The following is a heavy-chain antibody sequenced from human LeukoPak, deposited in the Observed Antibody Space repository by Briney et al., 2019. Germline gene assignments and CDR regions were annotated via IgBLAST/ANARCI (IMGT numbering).Heavy chain of an antibody. CDR2: ISSSGSTI. J-gene: IGHJ6*03. D-gene: IGHD2-2*01. Sequence: AGGSLRLSCAASGLTFSDYYMSWIRQAPGKGLEWVSYISSSGSTIYYADSVKGRSTISRDNAKNSLYLQMNSLRAEDTAVYYCARVGYCSSTSCYGDYYYYYMDVWGKGTTVTVSS. CDR1: GLTFSDYY. CDR3: ARVGYCSSTSCYGDYYYYYMDV. V-gene: IGHV3-11*04.